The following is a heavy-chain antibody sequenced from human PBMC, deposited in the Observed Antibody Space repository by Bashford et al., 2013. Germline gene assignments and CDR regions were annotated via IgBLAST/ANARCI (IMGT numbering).Heavy chain of an antibody. CDR3: ARDHY. J-gene: IGHJ4*02. CDR2: IKHDGSEK. V-gene: IGHV3-7*01. Sequence: VRQAPGKGLEWVANIKHDGSEKYYVDSVKGRFTISGDNAKNSLYLQMNRLRAEDTAVYYCARDHYWGQGTLVTVSS.